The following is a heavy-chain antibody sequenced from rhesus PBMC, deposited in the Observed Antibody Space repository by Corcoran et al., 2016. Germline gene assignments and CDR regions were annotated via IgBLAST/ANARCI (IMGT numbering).Heavy chain of an antibody. CDR1: GYSFTSSW. J-gene: IGHJ4*01. Sequence: EVQLVQSGEEVKGPGESLRIPCETSGYSFTSSWISWVRHLPGKGLEWMGCISPSDSDTCYSPSFQGQVTISAGKSISTTYRQWSSLKASDTATYYCAKRDSSGWSFFDYWGQGVLVTVSS. CDR2: ISPSDSDT. V-gene: IGHV5S1*01. CDR3: AKRDSSGWSFFDY. D-gene: IGHD6S26*01.